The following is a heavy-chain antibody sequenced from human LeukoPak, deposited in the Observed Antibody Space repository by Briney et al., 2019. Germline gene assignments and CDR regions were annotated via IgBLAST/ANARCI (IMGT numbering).Heavy chain of an antibody. CDR1: GFTFSSYS. D-gene: IGHD6-6*01. CDR2: ISSSSSTI. J-gene: IGHJ4*02. V-gene: IGHV3-48*01. CDR3: ASNIGARPGY. Sequence: PGGSLRLSCAASGFTFSSYSMNWVRQAPGKGLEWVSYISSSSSTIYYADSVKGRFTISRDNAKNSLYLQMNSLRAEDTAVYYCASNIGARPGYWGQGTLVTVSS.